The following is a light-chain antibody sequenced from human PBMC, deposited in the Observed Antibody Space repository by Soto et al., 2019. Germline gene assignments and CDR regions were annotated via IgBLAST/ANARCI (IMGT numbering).Light chain of an antibody. CDR2: GAS. V-gene: IGKV3-20*01. CDR1: QSVSNNY. CDR3: QQYGTSVFT. Sequence: VLTHTPGTLAQSQGKKATLSCRASQSVSNNYLAWYQKKPGQAPRPLIYGASSRATGIPDRFSGSGSGTDFTLTISGLEPEDFAVYYCQQYGTSVFTFCGGAKVDIK. J-gene: IGKJ4*01.